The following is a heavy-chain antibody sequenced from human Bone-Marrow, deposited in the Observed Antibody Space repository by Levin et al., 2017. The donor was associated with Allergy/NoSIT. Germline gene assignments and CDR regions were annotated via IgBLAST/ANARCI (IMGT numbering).Heavy chain of an antibody. CDR2: IGSSSSQT. CDR3: ASGDQIRMADY. D-gene: IGHD5-24*01. Sequence: GESLKISCAASGFPFSDQYMAWIRQAPGKGLEWVSYIGSSSSQTNYADSVRGRFTISRDNAKNSLFLQMDSLRAEDTAVYYCASGDQIRMADYWGQGTRVTVSS. CDR1: GFPFSDQY. J-gene: IGHJ4*02. V-gene: IGHV3-11*06.